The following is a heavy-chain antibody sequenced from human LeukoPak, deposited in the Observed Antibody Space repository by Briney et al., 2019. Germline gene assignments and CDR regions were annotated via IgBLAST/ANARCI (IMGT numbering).Heavy chain of an antibody. CDR1: GFTFDDYA. Sequence: LRLSCAASGFTFDDYAMHWVRQLPGKGLEWIGYTFHSGSPEYNPSLKSRVTILADRSKNQFSLRLTSVTAADTATNYCVRARGGYNAGHMDVWGQGATVTVSS. V-gene: IGHV4-30-2*06. J-gene: IGHJ6*02. CDR3: VRARGGYNAGHMDV. D-gene: IGHD5-24*01. CDR2: TFHSGSP.